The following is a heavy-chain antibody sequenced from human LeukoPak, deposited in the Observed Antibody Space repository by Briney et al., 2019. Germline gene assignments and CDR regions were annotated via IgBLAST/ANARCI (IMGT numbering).Heavy chain of an antibody. Sequence: SETLSLTCAVYGGSFSGYYWSWIRQPPGKGLEWFGYIYYSGSTNYNPSLKCRVTISVDTSKNQFSLKLSSVTAADTAVYYCARYYGYGMDVWGQGTTVTVSS. J-gene: IGHJ6*02. CDR2: IYYSGST. CDR3: ARYYGYGMDV. CDR1: GGSFSGYY. V-gene: IGHV4-59*01. D-gene: IGHD3-10*01.